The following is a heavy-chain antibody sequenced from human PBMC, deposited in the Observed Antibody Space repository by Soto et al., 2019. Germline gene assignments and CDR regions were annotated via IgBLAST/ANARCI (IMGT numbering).Heavy chain of an antibody. CDR1: GYTLTELS. V-gene: IGHV1-24*01. CDR3: ATAGYYDILTVGEVGYYMDV. CDR2: FDPEDGET. D-gene: IGHD3-9*01. Sequence: ASVKVSCKVSGYTLTELSMHWVRQAPGKGLEWMGGFDPEDGETIYAQKFQGRVTMTEDTSTDTAYMELSSLRSEDTAVYYCATAGYYDILTVGEVGYYMDVWGKGTTVTVSS. J-gene: IGHJ6*03.